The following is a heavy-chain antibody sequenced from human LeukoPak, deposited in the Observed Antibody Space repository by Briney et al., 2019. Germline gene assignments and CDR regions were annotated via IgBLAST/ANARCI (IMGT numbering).Heavy chain of an antibody. Sequence: GGSLRLSCEASGFTFSNYGMTWVRQAPGKGLEWVASIKEDGSEKYYVDSVKGRFTISRDNAKNSVYLQMNTLRAEDTAVYYCARGGKLWFDSWGQGTLVTVSS. D-gene: IGHD3-10*01. V-gene: IGHV3-7*01. CDR2: IKEDGSEK. J-gene: IGHJ5*01. CDR3: ARGGKLWFDS. CDR1: GFTFSNYG.